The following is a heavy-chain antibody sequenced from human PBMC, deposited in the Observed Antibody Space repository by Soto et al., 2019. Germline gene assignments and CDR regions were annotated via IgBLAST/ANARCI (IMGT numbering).Heavy chain of an antibody. V-gene: IGHV1-69*13. CDR3: ARSQGGSSSLDIYYYYYYGMDV. CDR1: GGPFSSYG. J-gene: IGHJ6*02. D-gene: IGHD2-15*01. Sequence: SVKVSCKAPGGPFSSYGISWVRQAPGQGLEWMGGIIPIFGTAKYAQKFQGRVTITADESTSTGYMELSSLRSEDTAVYYCARSQGGSSSLDIYYYYYYGMDVWGQGTTVTVSS. CDR2: IIPIFGTA.